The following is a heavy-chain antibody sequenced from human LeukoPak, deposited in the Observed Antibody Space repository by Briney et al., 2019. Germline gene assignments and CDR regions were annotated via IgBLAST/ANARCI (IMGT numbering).Heavy chain of an antibody. V-gene: IGHV1-69*13. CDR2: IIPIFGTA. Sequence: SVKVSCTASGGTFSSYAISWMRQAPGQGLEWMGGIIPIFGTANYAQKFQGRVTITADESTSTAYMELSSLRSEDTAVYYCARAKGLTVAIHYWGQGTLVTVSS. J-gene: IGHJ4*02. CDR3: ARAKGLTVAIHY. CDR1: GGTFSSYA. D-gene: IGHD4-11*01.